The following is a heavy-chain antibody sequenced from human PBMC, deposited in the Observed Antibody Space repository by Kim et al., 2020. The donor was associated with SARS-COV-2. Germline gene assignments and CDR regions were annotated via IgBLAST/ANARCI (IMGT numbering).Heavy chain of an antibody. CDR1: GFTFSDHY. CDR3: VRVSHNYYHDY. J-gene: IGHJ4*02. V-gene: IGHV3-72*01. Sequence: GGSLRLSCVASGFTFSDHYMDWVRQAPGKGLEWVGRIRKNTNSYTTEYAASVKGRFTISRDDSNNSLCLQMNSLDSEDTAIYYCVRVSHNYYHDYWGQGTLVTVSS. D-gene: IGHD1-20*01. CDR2: IRKNTNSYTT.